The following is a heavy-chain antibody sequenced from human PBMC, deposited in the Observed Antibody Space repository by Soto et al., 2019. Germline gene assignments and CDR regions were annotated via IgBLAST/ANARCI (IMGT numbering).Heavy chain of an antibody. CDR1: GGSISSSTSY. Sequence: QLQLQEPGPGLVKPSETLSLTCTVSGGSISSSTSYWGWVRQPPGKGLEGIASIYDGGNSHYHPSPRSRGTMFVDTSNNPTSLKLNSVTAAETAVDYCAKHSSGRRHPGFDYWGQGTLVTVSS. CDR3: AKHSSGRRHPGFDY. D-gene: IGHD1-26*01. J-gene: IGHJ4*02. CDR2: IYDGGNS. V-gene: IGHV4-39*01.